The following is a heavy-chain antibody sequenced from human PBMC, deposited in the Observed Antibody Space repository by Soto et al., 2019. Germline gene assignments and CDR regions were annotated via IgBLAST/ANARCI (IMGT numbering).Heavy chain of an antibody. CDR3: ARHVPAAGYYYGMDV. V-gene: IGHV1-69*12. CDR1: GGTFSSYA. CDR2: IISIFGTA. D-gene: IGHD2-2*01. Sequence: QVQLVQSGAEVKKPGSSVKVSCKASGGTFSSYAISWVRQAPGQGLEWRGGIISIFGTANYAQKFQGRVTXTADESTSTAYMELSSLRAEDTAVYYCARHVPAAGYYYGMDVWGQGTTVTVSS. J-gene: IGHJ6*02.